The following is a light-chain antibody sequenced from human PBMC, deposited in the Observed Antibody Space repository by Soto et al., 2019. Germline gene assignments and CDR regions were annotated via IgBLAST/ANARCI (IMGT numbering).Light chain of an antibody. Sequence: QSPVTQATSVSGSPGQSITISCTGNHNDIGTYDYVSWYQQHPGRAPRLLIHGVTTRPSGISGRFSASKSGLTASLTISGLQPEDEADYYCRSFTSNRIYVFGPGTKVTVL. V-gene: IGLV2-14*03. CDR2: GVT. CDR3: RSFTSNRIYV. J-gene: IGLJ1*01. CDR1: HNDIGTYDY.